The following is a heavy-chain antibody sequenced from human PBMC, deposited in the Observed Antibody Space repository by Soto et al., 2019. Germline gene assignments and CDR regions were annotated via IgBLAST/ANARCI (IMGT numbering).Heavy chain of an antibody. CDR3: AHSPFPENIVLVPAAIGYNWFDP. CDR1: GFSLSTSGVG. V-gene: IGHV2-5*02. Sequence: QITLKESGPTLVKPTQTLTLTCTFSGFSLSTSGVGVGWIRQPPGKALEWLALIYWDDDKRYSPSLKSRLTITKDTSKNQVVLTMTNMDPVDTATYYCAHSPFPENIVLVPAAIGYNWFDPWGQGTLVTVSS. CDR2: IYWDDDK. J-gene: IGHJ5*02. D-gene: IGHD2-2*01.